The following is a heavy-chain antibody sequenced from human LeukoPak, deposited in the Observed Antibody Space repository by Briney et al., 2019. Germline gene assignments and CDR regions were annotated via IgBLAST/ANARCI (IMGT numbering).Heavy chain of an antibody. J-gene: IGHJ4*02. D-gene: IGHD3-22*01. CDR2: VYTSGST. CDR1: GGSISSYY. V-gene: IGHV4-4*07. CDR3: ARSFGSDSSGYYYPY. Sequence: SETLSLTCTVSGGSISSYYWSWIRQPPGKGLEWIGRVYTSGSTNYNPSLKSRVTMSVDTSKNQFSLKLSSVTAADTAVYYCARSFGSDSSGYYYPYWGRGNLVTVSS.